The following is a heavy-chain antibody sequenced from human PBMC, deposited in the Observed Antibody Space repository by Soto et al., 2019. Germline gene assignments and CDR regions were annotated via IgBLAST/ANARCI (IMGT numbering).Heavy chain of an antibody. V-gene: IGHV4-39*07. D-gene: IGHD2-8*02. Sequence: SETLSLTCTVSGGSISSSSYYWGWIRQPPGKGLEWIGTIYYSGITDYNPSLKSRVTISVDTSKSQFSLKLSSVTAADTAVYYCARGGGVYHFDYWGQGTLVTVSS. CDR2: IYYSGIT. J-gene: IGHJ4*02. CDR3: ARGGGVYHFDY. CDR1: GGSISSSSYY.